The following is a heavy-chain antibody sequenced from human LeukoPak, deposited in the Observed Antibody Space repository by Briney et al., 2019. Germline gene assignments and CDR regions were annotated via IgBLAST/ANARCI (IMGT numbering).Heavy chain of an antibody. J-gene: IGHJ3*02. V-gene: IGHV1-69*13. D-gene: IGHD3-16*01. CDR1: GGTFSSYA. CDR2: IIPIFGTA. CDR3: ASGDLTTFAPFDI. Sequence: ASVKVSCKASGGTFSSYAISWVRQAPGQGLEWMGGIIPIFGTANYAQKFQGRVTITADESTSTAYMELSRLRSDDTAVYYCASGDLTTFAPFDIWGQGTMVTVSS.